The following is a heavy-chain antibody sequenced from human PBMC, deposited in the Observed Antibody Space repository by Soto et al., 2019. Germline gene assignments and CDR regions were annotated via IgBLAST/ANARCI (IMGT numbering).Heavy chain of an antibody. D-gene: IGHD3-10*01. V-gene: IGHV4-30-4*01. Sequence: QVQLQESGPGLVEPSQTLSLTCTVSGDSISNGYYTWSWIRQPPGKDLEWIGHIYNSVNTYSNPSLKSRVTISADTSKNQFSLKLSSVTAADTAVYYWARGPSGDKVDYWGKGTLVTVSS. CDR3: ARGPSGDKVDY. J-gene: IGHJ4*02. CDR2: IYNSVNT. CDR1: GDSISNGYYT.